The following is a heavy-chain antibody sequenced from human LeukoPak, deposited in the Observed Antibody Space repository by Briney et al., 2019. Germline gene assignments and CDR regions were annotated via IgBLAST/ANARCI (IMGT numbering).Heavy chain of an antibody. CDR3: AVAWRGRGSAFDI. J-gene: IGHJ3*02. CDR2: INPNSGGT. D-gene: IGHD3-16*01. V-gene: IGHV1-2*02. CDR1: GYTFTGYY. Sequence: ASVKVSCKASGYTFTGYYMHWVRQAPGQGLEWMGWINPNSGGTNYAQKFQGRVTMTRDTSISTAYMELSRLRSDDTAVYYCAVAWRGRGSAFDIWGQGTMVTVSS.